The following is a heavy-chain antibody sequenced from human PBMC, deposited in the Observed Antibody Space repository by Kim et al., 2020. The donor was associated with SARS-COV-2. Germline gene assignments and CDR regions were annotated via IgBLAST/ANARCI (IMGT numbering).Heavy chain of an antibody. V-gene: IGHV4-31*02. D-gene: IGHD2-2*01. CDR3: ARGGGCSSTSCYSFDI. J-gene: IGHJ3*02. Sequence: SPKSRVTISVDTSKNQFSLKLSSVTAADTAVYYCARGGGCSSTSCYSFDIWGQGTMVTVSS.